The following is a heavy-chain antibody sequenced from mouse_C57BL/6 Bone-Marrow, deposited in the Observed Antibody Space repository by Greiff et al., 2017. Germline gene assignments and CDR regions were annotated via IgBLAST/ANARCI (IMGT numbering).Heavy chain of an antibody. V-gene: IGHV1-80*01. CDR2: IYPGDGDT. D-gene: IGHD1-1*01. CDR1: GYAFSSYW. J-gene: IGHJ3*01. CDR3: ARKGFGDCYGRSGFAY. Sequence: VQLQQSGAELVKPGASVKISCKASGYAFSSYWMNWVKQRPGKGLEWIGQIYPGDGDTNYNGKFKGKATLTADKSSSTAYMQLSSLTSEDSAVYCCARKGFGDCYGRSGFAYWGQGTLVTVSA.